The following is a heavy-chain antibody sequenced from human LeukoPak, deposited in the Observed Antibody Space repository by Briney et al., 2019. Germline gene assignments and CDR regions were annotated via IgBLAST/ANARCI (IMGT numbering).Heavy chain of an antibody. D-gene: IGHD1/OR15-1a*01. CDR3: ARDLREHDY. CDR1: GVTLRGYW. V-gene: IGHV3-74*01. Sequence: GGSLRLSCVGSGVTLRGYWMYWVRQPPGKGLMWVSRINLDGSEVTYADSVKGRFTVSRDNAKNTLYLQMGSLRVEDTAVYYCARDLREHDYWGQGTLVTVSS. CDR2: INLDGSEV. J-gene: IGHJ4*02.